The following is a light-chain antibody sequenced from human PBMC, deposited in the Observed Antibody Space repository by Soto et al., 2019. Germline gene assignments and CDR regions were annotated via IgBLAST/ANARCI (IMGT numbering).Light chain of an antibody. J-gene: IGLJ3*02. CDR2: NVS. V-gene: IGLV2-14*01. CDR3: SSYSGSGTWV. Sequence: QSALTQPASVSGSPGQSITISCAGTSGDVGAYKYVSWYQQHPGKAPKLIIYNVSNRPSGVSNRFSGSKSGNTASLTISGLLAEDEADYVCSSYSGSGTWVFGGGTKVTVL. CDR1: SGDVGAYKY.